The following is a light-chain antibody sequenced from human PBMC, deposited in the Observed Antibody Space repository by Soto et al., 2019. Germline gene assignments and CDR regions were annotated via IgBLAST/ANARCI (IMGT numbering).Light chain of an antibody. CDR2: ASS. J-gene: IGKJ1*01. CDR3: QQCFSAPRT. CDR1: QSLSTY. Sequence: IQMTHSPSSLSASVGNRVTITCRASQSLSTYVKWYQQKPGKAPKLLIYASSSLQSGVPSRFSGSGSGTHFTLTINSLQPEDFASYYCQQCFSAPRTFGPGTRVE. V-gene: IGKV1-39*01.